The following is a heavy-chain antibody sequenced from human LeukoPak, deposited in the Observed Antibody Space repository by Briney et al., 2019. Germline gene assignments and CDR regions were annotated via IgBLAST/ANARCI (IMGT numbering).Heavy chain of an antibody. V-gene: IGHV4-39*01. D-gene: IGHD3-22*01. CDR2: IYYSGST. Sequence: PSETLSLTCTVSGGSISRTNYYWDWIRQPPGKGLEWIGSIYYSGSTYYNPSLKSRLTISVDTSKSQFSLRLSSVTAADTAVYYCSTQYYDSSGYYLVHWGQGTLLTVSS. CDR3: STQYYDSSGYYLVH. J-gene: IGHJ4*02. CDR1: GGSISRTNYY.